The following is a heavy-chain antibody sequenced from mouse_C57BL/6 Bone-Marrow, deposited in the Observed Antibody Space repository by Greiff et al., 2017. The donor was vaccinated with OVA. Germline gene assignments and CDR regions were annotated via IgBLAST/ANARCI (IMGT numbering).Heavy chain of an antibody. V-gene: IGHV5-4*01. CDR3: ARDTPSYYGSSYWYFDF. J-gene: IGHJ1*03. CDR2: ISDGGSYT. Sequence: EVMLVESGGGLVKPGGSLKLSCAASGFTFSSYDMSWVRQTPEKRLEWVATISDGGSYTYYPDNVKGRFTISRDNAKNNLYLQKSHLKSEDTAMYYCARDTPSYYGSSYWYFDFWGTGTTVTVSS. D-gene: IGHD1-1*01. CDR1: GFTFSSYD.